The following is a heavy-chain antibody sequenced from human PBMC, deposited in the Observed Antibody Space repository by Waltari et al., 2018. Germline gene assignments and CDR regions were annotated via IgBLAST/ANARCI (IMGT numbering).Heavy chain of an antibody. D-gene: IGHD6-6*01. V-gene: IGHV4-61*01. Sequence: QVQLQESGPGLVKPSETLLLTCNVFGASVTSGNYFWYWIRQPPGKGREWIANIHQRVTPNYNPSLRGRVTMFLDKSNNQFSLKLTSVTAADTAMYFCARRTVPFDFWGQGTLVTVSS. CDR1: GASVTSGNYF. CDR2: IHQRVTP. CDR3: ARRTVPFDF. J-gene: IGHJ4*01.